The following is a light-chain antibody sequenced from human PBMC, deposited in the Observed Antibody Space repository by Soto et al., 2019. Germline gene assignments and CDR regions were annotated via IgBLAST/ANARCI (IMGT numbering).Light chain of an antibody. CDR3: QQYKKSSRT. J-gene: IGKJ1*01. CDR2: DAS. CDR1: QSIITW. V-gene: IGKV1-5*01. Sequence: DIQVTQSPSTLSASVGDRVTISCRASQSIITWLAWYQQKPGKAPKLLIYDASRLQSGVPSRFSGSGSGTEFTLTISSLQPEDFATYYCQQYKKSSRTFGQGTKVDIK.